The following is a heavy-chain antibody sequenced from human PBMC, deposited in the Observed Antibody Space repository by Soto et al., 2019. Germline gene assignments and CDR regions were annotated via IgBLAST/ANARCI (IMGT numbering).Heavy chain of an antibody. Sequence: SETLSLTCSFSCASITNYSWSWIRQPPGKGLEWIGSISYSGSTKYNPSLESRVMISLDTSKNQFSLRLTSVTAADTALYYCARDWDSSGLFDPWGQGALVTVSS. D-gene: IGHD3-10*01. J-gene: IGHJ5*02. CDR1: CASITNYS. CDR3: ARDWDSSGLFDP. CDR2: ISYSGST. V-gene: IGHV4-59*01.